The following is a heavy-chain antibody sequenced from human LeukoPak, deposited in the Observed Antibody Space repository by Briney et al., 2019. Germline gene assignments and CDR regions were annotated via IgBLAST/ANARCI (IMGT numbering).Heavy chain of an antibody. D-gene: IGHD3-22*01. J-gene: IGHJ4*02. CDR2: INPNSGGT. CDR3: ARSLTYYYDSSGYYFDY. Sequence: ASVKVSCKASGYTFTGYYMHWVRQAPGQGLEWMGRINPNSGGTNYAQKFQGRVTMTRDTSISTAYMELSRLRSDDTAVYYCARSLTYYYDSSGYYFDYWGQGTLATVSS. CDR1: GYTFTGYY. V-gene: IGHV1-2*06.